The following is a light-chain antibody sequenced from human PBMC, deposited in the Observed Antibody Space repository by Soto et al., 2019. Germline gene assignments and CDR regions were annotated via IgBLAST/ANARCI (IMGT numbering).Light chain of an antibody. V-gene: IGKV3-20*01. CDR1: QTVTSNF. Sequence: VLTQSAGTLSLSPGETATLSCRASQTVTSNFLTWYQEKPGQAPRLLIYGAYSRATGIPDRFSGSGSGTDFTLTISRLEPEDFAVYYCRQYGRSLGFACGGGTKVDI. CDR3: RQYGRSLGFA. J-gene: IGKJ4*01. CDR2: GAY.